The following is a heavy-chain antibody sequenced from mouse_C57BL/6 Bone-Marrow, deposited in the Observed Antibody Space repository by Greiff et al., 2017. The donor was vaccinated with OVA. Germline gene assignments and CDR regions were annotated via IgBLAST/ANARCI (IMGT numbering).Heavy chain of an antibody. J-gene: IGHJ3*01. CDR2: ISYDGSN. CDR1: GYSITSGYY. V-gene: IGHV3-6*01. CDR3: AGFYQAWFAY. Sequence: DVQLQESGPGLVKPSQSLSLTCSVTGYSITSGYYWNWIRQFPGNKLEWMGYISYDGSNNYNPSLKNRISITRDTSKNQFFLKLNSVTTEDTATYYCAGFYQAWFAYWGQGTLVTVSA.